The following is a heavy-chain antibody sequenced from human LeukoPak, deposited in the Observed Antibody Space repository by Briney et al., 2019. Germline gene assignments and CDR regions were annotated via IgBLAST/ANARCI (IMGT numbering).Heavy chain of an antibody. Sequence: SETLSLTCSVSGGSITSLYWSWVRQPPGKGLEYVGYVHQTGVTNYNPSLRGRVTVSMDTSKNQFSLKLSSVTAADTAVYFCTRGGGWLIDFWGRGTLVTVSS. CDR3: TRGGGWLIDF. CDR2: VHQTGVT. V-gene: IGHV4-59*11. CDR1: GGSITSLY. D-gene: IGHD5-24*01. J-gene: IGHJ4*02.